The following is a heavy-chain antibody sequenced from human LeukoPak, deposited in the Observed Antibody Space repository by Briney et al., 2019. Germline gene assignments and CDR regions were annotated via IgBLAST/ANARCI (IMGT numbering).Heavy chain of an antibody. CDR3: ARGVATGYSSSWYEYYFDY. Sequence: TETLSLTCTVSGGSISNYYWSWIRQPPGKVLEWIGYIYYSGSTNYNPSLKSRVTISVDTSKNQFSLKLSSVTAADTAVYYCARGVATGYSSSWYEYYFDYWGQGTLVTVSS. CDR1: GGSISNYY. CDR2: IYYSGST. V-gene: IGHV4-59*01. D-gene: IGHD6-13*01. J-gene: IGHJ4*02.